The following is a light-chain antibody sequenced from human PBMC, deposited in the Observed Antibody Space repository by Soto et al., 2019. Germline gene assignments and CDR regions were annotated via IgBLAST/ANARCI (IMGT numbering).Light chain of an antibody. Sequence: EIVLTQSPGTLSLSPGERATLSCRASQSVGSSYLAWYQQKPGQAPRLLIYGASSRATGIPDRFSGSGSGTDFTLTISRLEPEDFAVYYCQQYGSFTFGPGTKVDIK. CDR1: QSVGSSY. V-gene: IGKV3-20*01. CDR2: GAS. CDR3: QQYGSFT. J-gene: IGKJ3*01.